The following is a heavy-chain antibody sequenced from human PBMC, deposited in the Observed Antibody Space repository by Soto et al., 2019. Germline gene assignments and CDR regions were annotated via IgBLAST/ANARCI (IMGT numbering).Heavy chain of an antibody. Sequence: GGSLRLSCAASGFGVSSHYVTWVRQAPGKGLEWVSVISYDGSDKYYADSVKGRFIISRDNSKNTLYLQMNSLRAEDTAIYYCAKSPNFYCSSPNCYKFYFDFWGQGALVTVSS. D-gene: IGHD2-2*02. CDR2: ISYDGSDK. CDR3: AKSPNFYCSSPNCYKFYFDF. V-gene: IGHV3-30*18. CDR1: GFGVSSHY. J-gene: IGHJ4*02.